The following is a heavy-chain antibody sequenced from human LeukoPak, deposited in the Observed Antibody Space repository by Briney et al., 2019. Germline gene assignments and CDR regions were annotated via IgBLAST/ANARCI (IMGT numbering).Heavy chain of an antibody. J-gene: IGHJ4*02. CDR1: GGSISSYY. V-gene: IGHV4-59*01. D-gene: IGHD5-18*01. CDR2: IYYSGST. CDR3: ARDQKRGYSYGYFDY. Sequence: SETPSLTCTVSGGSISSYYWSWIRQPPGKGLEWIGYIYYSGSTNYNPSLKSRVTISVDTSKNQFSLRLSSVTAADTAVYYCARDQKRGYSYGYFDYWGQGTLVTVSS.